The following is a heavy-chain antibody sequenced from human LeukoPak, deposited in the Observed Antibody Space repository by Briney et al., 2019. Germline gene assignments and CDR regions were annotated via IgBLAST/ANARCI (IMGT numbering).Heavy chain of an antibody. D-gene: IGHD6-19*01. J-gene: IGHJ4*02. CDR2: VNHSGIT. CDR1: GGSFSGYY. Sequence: SETLSLTCAVYGGSFSGYYWSWIRQPPGKGLEWIGEVNHSGITNYNPPLKSRVTISVDTSKNQFSLKLRSMTAADTAMYYCARGLIKGIPVAGTGWGQGTLVTVSS. CDR3: ARGLIKGIPVAGTG. V-gene: IGHV4-34*01.